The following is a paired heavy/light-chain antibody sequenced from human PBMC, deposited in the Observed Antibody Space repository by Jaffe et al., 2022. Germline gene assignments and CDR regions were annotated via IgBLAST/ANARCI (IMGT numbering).Heavy chain of an antibody. Sequence: EVQVAESGGDLVQPGRSLRLSCTAAGFNIGDYGLNWVRQAPGKGLEWVGFIRGKDFGGTTEYAASVKDRFIISRDESKNIAYLQMNNLQSEDTAVYYCTRATRINLGARNDYWGQGTLVTVSS. V-gene: IGHV3-49*04. CDR1: GFNIGDYG. D-gene: IGHD7-27*01. CDR3: TRATRINLGARNDY. J-gene: IGHJ4*02. CDR2: IRGKDFGGTT.
Light chain of an antibody. CDR1: QSLLLRSNGYNY. V-gene: IGKV2-28*01. J-gene: IGKJ4*01. Sequence: DIVMTQSPLSLPVTPGEPASISCRSSQSLLLRSNGYNYLDWYLQKPGQSPQLLIYLGSNRASGVPDRFSGSGSGTDFTLKISRVEAEDVGVYYCMQALQTPLTFGGGTKVEI. CDR2: LGS. CDR3: MQALQTPLT.